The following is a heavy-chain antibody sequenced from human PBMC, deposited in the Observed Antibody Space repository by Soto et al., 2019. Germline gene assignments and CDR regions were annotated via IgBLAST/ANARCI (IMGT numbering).Heavy chain of an antibody. Sequence: GPRTLDCVASSLCLCRWSLTWVRQAPGKGPEWVANINQEGNEKNYVDSVKGRFTISRNNGKNILYLQMISLRAEATAVYYCARGPDTTWGRGTLVTVSP. J-gene: IGHJ5*02. V-gene: IGHV3-7*05. CDR1: SLCLCRWS. D-gene: IGHD5-18*01. CDR2: INQEGNEK. CDR3: ARGPDTT.